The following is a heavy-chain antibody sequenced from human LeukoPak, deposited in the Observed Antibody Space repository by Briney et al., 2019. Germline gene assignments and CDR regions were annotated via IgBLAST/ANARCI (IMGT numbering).Heavy chain of an antibody. Sequence: PSETLSLTCTVSGGSIRNYYWSWIRQPPGKGLEWIGYIYYSGSTNYNPSLKSRVTISVDTSKNQFSLRLTSVTVADTAVYYCARQTGSGLFILPGGQGTLVTVSS. CDR3: ARQTGSGLFILP. D-gene: IGHD3/OR15-3a*01. CDR1: GGSIRNYY. CDR2: IYYSGST. J-gene: IGHJ4*02. V-gene: IGHV4-59*08.